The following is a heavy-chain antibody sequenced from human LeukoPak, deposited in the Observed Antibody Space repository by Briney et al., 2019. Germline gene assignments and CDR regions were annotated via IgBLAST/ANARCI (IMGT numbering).Heavy chain of an antibody. CDR3: ARAGYSSTPWTYGVDV. D-gene: IGHD6-13*01. J-gene: IGHJ6*02. CDR1: GFTVSSNY. CDR2: IYSGGVT. V-gene: IGHV3-66*01. Sequence: PGGSLRLSCAASGFTVSSNYMSWVRQAPGKGLEWVSVIYSGGVTYYADSVKGRFTTSRDNSKNTLYLQINSLRAEDTAVYYCARAGYSSTPWTYGVDVWGQGTTVTVSS.